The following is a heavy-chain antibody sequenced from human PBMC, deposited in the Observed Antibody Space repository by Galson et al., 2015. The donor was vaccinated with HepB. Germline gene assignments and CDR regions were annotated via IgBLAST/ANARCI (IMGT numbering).Heavy chain of an antibody. D-gene: IGHD2-15*01. Sequence: SLRLSCAASGFTFSSYAMSWVRQAPGKGLEWVSAISGSGGSTYYADSVKGRFTISRDNSKNTLYLQMNSLRAEDTAVYYCARGYSSSSATPFDYWGQGTLVTVSS. J-gene: IGHJ4*02. CDR1: GFTFSSYA. CDR3: ARGYSSSSATPFDY. V-gene: IGHV3-23*01. CDR2: ISGSGGST.